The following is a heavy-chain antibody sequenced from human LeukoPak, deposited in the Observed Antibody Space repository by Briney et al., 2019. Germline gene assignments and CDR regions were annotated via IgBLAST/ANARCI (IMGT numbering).Heavy chain of an antibody. J-gene: IGHJ4*02. D-gene: IGHD4-17*01. CDR3: ASSTVTTGYFDY. Sequence: GGSLRLSCAASGFTFSSYAMHWVRQAPGKGLEWVSSISSSSSFIYYADSVKGRFTISRDNAKNSLYLQMNSLRAEDTAVYYCASSTVTTGYFDYWGQGTLVTVSS. V-gene: IGHV3-21*01. CDR1: GFTFSSYA. CDR2: ISSSSSFI.